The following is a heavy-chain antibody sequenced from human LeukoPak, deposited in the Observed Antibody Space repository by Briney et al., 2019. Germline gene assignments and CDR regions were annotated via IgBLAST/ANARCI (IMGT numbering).Heavy chain of an antibody. CDR2: IGTAGDT. J-gene: IGHJ4*02. V-gene: IGHV3-13*01. Sequence: GGSLRLSCAASGFTFSSYDMHWVRQATGKGLEWVSAIGTAGDTYYPGSVKGRFTISRENAKNSLYLQMNSLRADDTALYFCARGIVVVVGASDHFDYWGQGTLITVSS. CDR3: ARGIVVVVGASDHFDY. D-gene: IGHD2-15*01. CDR1: GFTFSSYD.